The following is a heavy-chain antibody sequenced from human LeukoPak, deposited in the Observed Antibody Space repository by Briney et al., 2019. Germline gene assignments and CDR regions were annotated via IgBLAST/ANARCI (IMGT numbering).Heavy chain of an antibody. CDR3: ARFDSSGYYYDY. CDR2: ISSSSSYI. J-gene: IGHJ4*02. CDR1: GFTFSSYE. Sequence: GGSLRLSCAASGFTFSSYEMNWVRQAPGKGLEWVSSISSSSSYIYYADSVKGRFTISRDNAKNSLYLQMNSLRAEDTAVYYCARFDSSGYYYDYWGQGTLVTVSS. V-gene: IGHV3-21*01. D-gene: IGHD3-22*01.